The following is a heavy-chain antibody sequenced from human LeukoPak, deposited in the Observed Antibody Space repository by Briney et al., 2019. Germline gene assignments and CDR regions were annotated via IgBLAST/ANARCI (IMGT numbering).Heavy chain of an antibody. CDR3: ARDRLGYCSGGSCYG. D-gene: IGHD2-15*01. J-gene: IGHJ4*02. CDR2: ISSSGDTI. Sequence: GSLRLSCAASGFTFSSFEMNWVRQAPGKGLEWVSYISSSGDTIYYADSVKGRFTISRDNAKNSLYLQMNSLRVEDTAVYYCARDRLGYCSGGSCYGWGQGTLVTVSS. CDR1: GFTFSSFE. V-gene: IGHV3-48*03.